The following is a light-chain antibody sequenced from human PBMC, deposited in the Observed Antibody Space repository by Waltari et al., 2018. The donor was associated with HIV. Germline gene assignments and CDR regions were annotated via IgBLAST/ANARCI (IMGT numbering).Light chain of an antibody. Sequence: EVVLTQSPATLPLSPGVRATLSCRASQSFTFFLAWYQLKPGQAPRLLSYDASTRATGTPARFSGSGSGTDFTLTISSLEPEDFAVYYCQHRFNWPRTTFGQGTQVE. CDR2: DAS. J-gene: IGKJ1*01. CDR1: QSFTFF. CDR3: QHRFNWPRTT. V-gene: IGKV3-11*01.